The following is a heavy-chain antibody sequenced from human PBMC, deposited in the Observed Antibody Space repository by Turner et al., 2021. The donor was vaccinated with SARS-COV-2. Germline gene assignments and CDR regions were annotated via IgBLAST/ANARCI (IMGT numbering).Heavy chain of an antibody. Sequence: EVQLLESGGGLVQPGGSLRPSCAASGFTFSSYAMSWVRQAPGKVREWVSGISCSGGSTYYADSVKGRFTISRDNSKNTLYLQMNSLRGEDTAVYYCARSTYCSSTRCYDAFDIWGQGTMVTVSS. CDR2: ISCSGGST. D-gene: IGHD2-2*01. CDR3: ARSTYCSSTRCYDAFDI. V-gene: IGHV3-23*01. J-gene: IGHJ3*02. CDR1: GFTFSSYA.